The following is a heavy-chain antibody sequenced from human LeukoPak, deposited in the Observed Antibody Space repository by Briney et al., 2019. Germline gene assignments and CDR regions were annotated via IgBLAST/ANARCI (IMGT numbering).Heavy chain of an antibody. D-gene: IGHD6-19*01. CDR2: MNPNNGNT. V-gene: IGHV1-8*01. J-gene: IGHJ4*02. CDR1: GYTFSSYD. CDR3: ARRVAGVDC. Sequence: ASVKVSCKASGYTFSSYDINWVRQATGQGLEWVGWMNPNNGNTGYAQKFQGRVTMTRNTSISTAYMELSSPTSEDTAVYCCARRVAGVDCWGQGTLVTVSS.